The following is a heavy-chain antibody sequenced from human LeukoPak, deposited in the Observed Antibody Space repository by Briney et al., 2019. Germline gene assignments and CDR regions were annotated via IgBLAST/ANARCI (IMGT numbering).Heavy chain of an antibody. D-gene: IGHD1-1*01. V-gene: IGHV3-48*01. Sequence: PGGSLRLSCAASGFTFSSYSMNWVRQAPGKGLEWVSYISSSSSTIYYADSVKGRFTISRDNAKNSLYLQMSSLRAEDTAVYYCAIVDWIRAYWGQGTLVTVSS. CDR2: ISSSSSTI. CDR3: AIVDWIRAY. CDR1: GFTFSSYS. J-gene: IGHJ4*02.